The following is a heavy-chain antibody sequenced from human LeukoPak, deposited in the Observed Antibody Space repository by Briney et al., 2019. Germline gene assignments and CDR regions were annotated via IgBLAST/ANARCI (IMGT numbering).Heavy chain of an antibody. D-gene: IGHD6-19*01. CDR2: ISSSGGIT. V-gene: IGHV3-48*03. CDR3: ATTRYSSASYSVY. Sequence: GGSLRLSCAASGFTFSNYEMNWVRQAPGKGLEWISYISSSGGITYYADSVKGRFTISRDNAKNSVYLQMNSLRAEDTAVYYCATTRYSSASYSVYWGQGTLVTVSS. J-gene: IGHJ4*02. CDR1: GFTFSNYE.